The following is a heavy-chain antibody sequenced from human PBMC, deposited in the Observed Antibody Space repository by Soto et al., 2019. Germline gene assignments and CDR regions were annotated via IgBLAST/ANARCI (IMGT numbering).Heavy chain of an antibody. V-gene: IGHV4-39*01. CDR1: GGSISSSSYY. D-gene: IGHD3-3*01. J-gene: IGHJ5*02. Sequence: SETLSLTCTVSGGSISSSSYYWGWIRQPPGKGLEWIGSIYYSGSTYYNPSLKSRVTISVDTSKNQFSLKLSSVTAADTAVYYCARLLEWFGGEKNWFDPWGQGTLVTVSS. CDR3: ARLLEWFGGEKNWFDP. CDR2: IYYSGST.